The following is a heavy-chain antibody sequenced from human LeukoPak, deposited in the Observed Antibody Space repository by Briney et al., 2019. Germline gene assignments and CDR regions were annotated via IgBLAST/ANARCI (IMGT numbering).Heavy chain of an antibody. CDR1: GGSFSGYY. V-gene: IGHV4-34*01. D-gene: IGHD6-13*01. CDR2: INHSGST. CDR3: ARDMAAVGGLDP. J-gene: IGHJ5*02. Sequence: SETLSLTCAVYGGSFSGYYWSWIRQPPGKGLEWIGEINHSGSTNYNPSLKSRVTISVDTSKNQFSLKLSSVTAADTAVYYCARDMAAVGGLDPWGQGTLVTVSS.